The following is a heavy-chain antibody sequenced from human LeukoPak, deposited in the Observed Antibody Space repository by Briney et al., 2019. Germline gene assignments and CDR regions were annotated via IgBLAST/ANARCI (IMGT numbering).Heavy chain of an antibody. J-gene: IGHJ5*02. D-gene: IGHD5-24*01. V-gene: IGHV4-4*07. CDR3: ARDRGTDGSDQLDP. Sequence: SETLSLTCTVSGGSIRTYCWIWIRQADGKGLEWIGRICSSGTTIYNPSLKSRVIMSLDMSNNQFSLMLTSVTAADTAVYYCARDRGTDGSDQLDPWGQGILVTVSS. CDR1: GGSIRTYC. CDR2: ICSSGTT.